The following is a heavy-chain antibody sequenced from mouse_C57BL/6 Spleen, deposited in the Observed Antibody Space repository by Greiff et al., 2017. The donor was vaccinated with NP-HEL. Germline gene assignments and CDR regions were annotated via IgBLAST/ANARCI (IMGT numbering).Heavy chain of an antibody. CDR1: GYTFTSYW. CDR3: ARGDGNYEGYAMDY. CDR2: IHPNSGST. V-gene: IGHV1-64*01. D-gene: IGHD2-1*01. J-gene: IGHJ4*01. Sequence: QVQLQQPGAELVKPGASVMLSCKASGYTFTSYWMHWVKQRPGQGLEWIGMIHPNSGSTNYNEKFKSKATLTVDKSSSTAYMQLSSLTSEDSAVYYCARGDGNYEGYAMDYWGQGTSVTVSS.